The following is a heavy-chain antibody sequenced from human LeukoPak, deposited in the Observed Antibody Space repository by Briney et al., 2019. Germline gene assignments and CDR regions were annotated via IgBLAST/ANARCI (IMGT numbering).Heavy chain of an antibody. CDR2: ITSSGTYI. CDR3: ARDPYSGNYGNYYYYYMDV. D-gene: IGHD1-26*01. J-gene: IGHJ6*03. CDR1: GFTLSSHS. V-gene: IGHV3-21*01. Sequence: PGGSLRLSCAGSGFTLSSHSMNWVRQAPGKALEWVSSITSSGTYIFYADSVKGRFTISRDNAKNSLYLQMNSLGPEDTAVYYCARDPYSGNYGNYYYYYMDVWGKGTTVTISS.